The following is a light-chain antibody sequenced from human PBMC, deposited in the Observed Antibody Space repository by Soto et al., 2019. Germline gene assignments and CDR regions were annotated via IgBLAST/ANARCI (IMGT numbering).Light chain of an antibody. CDR2: GAS. CDR1: QSVSSSF. CDR3: QHYNNWPPWT. J-gene: IGKJ1*01. V-gene: IGKV3-20*01. Sequence: EIMLSQSPGTVSVSPGERAPRSCGASQSVSSSFVAWYQQKPGQAPRLLIYGASSRAAGIPDRFSGSGSGTDFTLTISRLEPEDFAVYYCQHYNNWPPWTFGQGTKVDI.